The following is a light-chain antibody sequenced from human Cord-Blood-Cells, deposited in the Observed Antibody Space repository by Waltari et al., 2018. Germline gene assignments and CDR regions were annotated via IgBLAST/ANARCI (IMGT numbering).Light chain of an antibody. CDR1: QDISNY. CDR2: DAS. Sequence: DIVMTQSPDSLAVSLGERATITCQASQDISNYLNWYQQKPGKAPKLLIYDASNLETGVPSRFSGSGSGTDFTFTISSLQPEDIATYYCQQYDNLPTFGQGTKLEIK. CDR3: QQYDNLPT. J-gene: IGKJ2*01. V-gene: IGKV1-33*01.